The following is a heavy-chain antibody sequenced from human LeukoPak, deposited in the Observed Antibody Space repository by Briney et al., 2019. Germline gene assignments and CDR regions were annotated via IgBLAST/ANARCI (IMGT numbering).Heavy chain of an antibody. V-gene: IGHV3-74*01. CDR2: INEDGSIT. J-gene: IGHJ4*02. Sequence: GGSLRLSCAVSGFTFRTYWMHWVRQVPGEGLVWVSRINEDGSITNYADSVKGRFTISRDNSKNTLYLQMNSLRAEDTAVYYCAKRTYYDFWSGYYDYWGQGTLVTVSS. CDR3: AKRTYYDFWSGYYDY. CDR1: GFTFRTYW. D-gene: IGHD3-3*01.